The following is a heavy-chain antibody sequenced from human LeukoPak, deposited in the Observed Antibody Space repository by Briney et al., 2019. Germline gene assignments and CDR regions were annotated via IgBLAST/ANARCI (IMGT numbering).Heavy chain of an antibody. J-gene: IGHJ4*02. CDR3: ARVPSGWYYFDY. Sequence: SETLSLTCNVSGGSISSRNYYWSWIRPPAGKGLEYIGRIYTSGSTNYNPSLKSRVTISVDTSKNQFSLKLTSVTAADTAVYFCARVPSGWYYFDYWGQGTLVTVSS. CDR2: IYTSGST. D-gene: IGHD6-19*01. CDR1: GGSISSRNYY. V-gene: IGHV4-61*02.